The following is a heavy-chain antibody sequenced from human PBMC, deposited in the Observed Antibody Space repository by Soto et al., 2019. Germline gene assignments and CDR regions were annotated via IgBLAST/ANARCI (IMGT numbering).Heavy chain of an antibody. CDR2: FDPEDGET. J-gene: IGHJ6*02. D-gene: IGHD6-19*01. CDR1: GYTLTELS. V-gene: IGHV1-24*01. Sequence: QVQLVQSGAEVKKPGASVKVSCKVSGYTLTELSMHWVRQAPGKGLEWMGGFDPEDGETIYAQKFQGRVTMTEDTSTDTACIEASRLSSEDKAVYYCATGNSFSKRYSSRWYMGVVGKGGHCYYYYGMDVWGQGTTVTVSS. CDR3: ATGNSFSKRYSSRWYMGVVGKGGHCYYYYGMDV.